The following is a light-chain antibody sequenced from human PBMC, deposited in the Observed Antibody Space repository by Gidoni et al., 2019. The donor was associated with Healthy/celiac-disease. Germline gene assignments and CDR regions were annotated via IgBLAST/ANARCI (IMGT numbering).Light chain of an antibody. CDR2: WAS. V-gene: IGKV4-1*01. CDR1: PSVLYSSNNKNY. J-gene: IGKJ3*01. Sequence: DIVMTQSPDSLAASLGERATINCKSSPSVLYSSNNKNYLAWYQQKPGQPPKLLIYWASTRESGVPDRFSGSGSGTDFTLTISSLEAEDVAVYYCQQCYNTPPTFGPGTKVDIK. CDR3: QQCYNTPPT.